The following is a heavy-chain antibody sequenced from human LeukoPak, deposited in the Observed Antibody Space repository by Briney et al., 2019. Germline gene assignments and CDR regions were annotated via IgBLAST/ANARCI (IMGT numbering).Heavy chain of an antibody. D-gene: IGHD2-21*01. Sequence: SETLSLTCTVSGGSISSSSHYWGWIRQPPGKGLDWIGSIYYSGSTYYNPSLKSRVTISLDTSKNQFSLKLTSVTASDTAVSYCARPAEVNAIQPFDYWGQGTLVTVSS. V-gene: IGHV4-39*01. CDR1: GGSISSSSHY. CDR3: ARPAEVNAIQPFDY. J-gene: IGHJ4*02. CDR2: IYYSGST.